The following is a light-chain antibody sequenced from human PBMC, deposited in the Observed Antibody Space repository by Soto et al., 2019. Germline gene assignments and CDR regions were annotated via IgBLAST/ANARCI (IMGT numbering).Light chain of an antibody. J-gene: IGKJ2*01. CDR2: CAS. Sequence: MTQSPATLSLSPGERATLSCRPSQSVSRNGAWYQQIPGQTPRLLIYCASTRATGIPVSFSGSGSGTEFTLSISSLLFGDFGFYWCRLFDDGPYTVGQGTKVEI. V-gene: IGKV3-15*01. CDR3: RLFDDGPYT. CDR1: QSVSRN.